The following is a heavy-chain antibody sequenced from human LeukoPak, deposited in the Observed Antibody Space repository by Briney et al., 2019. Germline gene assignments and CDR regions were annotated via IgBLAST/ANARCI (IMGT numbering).Heavy chain of an antibody. Sequence: ASVKVSCKVSGYTLTELSMHWVRQAPGKGLEWMGGFDPEDGETIYAQKFQGRVTMTEDTSTDTAYMELSSLRSEDTAVYYCATDGPPAGYYYDSSGYDYWGQGTLVTVSS. CDR2: FDPEDGET. J-gene: IGHJ4*02. D-gene: IGHD3-22*01. CDR1: GYTLTELS. V-gene: IGHV1-24*01. CDR3: ATDGPPAGYYYDSSGYDY.